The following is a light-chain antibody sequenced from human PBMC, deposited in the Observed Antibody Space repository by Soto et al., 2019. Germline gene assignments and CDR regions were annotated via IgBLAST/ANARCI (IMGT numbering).Light chain of an antibody. Sequence: EVVLTQSPGTLSLAPWERATLPCRASQSVSSSYLAWYQQKPGQAPRLLIYGASSRATGIPDRFSGSGSGTDFTLTISSLEPEDFAVYYCQQRSNWPITFGLGTRLEI. V-gene: IGKV3D-20*02. CDR1: QSVSSSY. CDR2: GAS. J-gene: IGKJ5*01. CDR3: QQRSNWPIT.